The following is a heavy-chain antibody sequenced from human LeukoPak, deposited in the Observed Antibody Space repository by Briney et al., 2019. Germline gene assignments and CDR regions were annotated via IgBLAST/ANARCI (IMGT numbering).Heavy chain of an antibody. CDR1: GFTVSSNY. CDR3: ARGSAVAGTGADY. Sequence: GGSLRLSCAASGFTVSSNYMSWVRQAPGKGLEWVSVIYSGGSTYYADSVKGRFTISRDNSKNTLYLQMNSLRAEDTAVYYCARGSAVAGTGADYWGQGTLVTVSS. CDR2: IYSGGST. V-gene: IGHV3-66*01. D-gene: IGHD6-19*01. J-gene: IGHJ4*02.